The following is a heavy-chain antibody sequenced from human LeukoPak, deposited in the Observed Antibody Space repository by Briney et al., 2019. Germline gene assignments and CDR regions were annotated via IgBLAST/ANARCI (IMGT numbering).Heavy chain of an antibody. J-gene: IGHJ6*02. CDR2: IIPIFGTA. D-gene: IGHD4-23*01. CDR1: GGTFSSYA. V-gene: IGHV1-69*13. Sequence: SVKVSCKASGGTFSSYAISWVRQAPGQGLEWMGGIIPIFGTANYAQKFQGRVTITADESTSTAYMELSSLRSEDTAVYYCAGDAATVVPPLMDVWGQGTTVTVSS. CDR3: AGDAATVVPPLMDV.